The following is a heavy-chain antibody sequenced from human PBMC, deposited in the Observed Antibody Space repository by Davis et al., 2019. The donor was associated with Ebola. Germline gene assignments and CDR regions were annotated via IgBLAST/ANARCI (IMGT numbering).Heavy chain of an antibody. D-gene: IGHD2-21*02. CDR3: ARASLCGGDCYPDY. CDR2: IIPFFGTA. V-gene: IGHV1-69*13. Sequence: AASVKVSCKASGGTFSSYAISWVRQAPGQGLEWMGGIIPFFGTANYAQKFQGRVTITADESTSTAYMELSSLRSEDTAVYYCARASLCGGDCYPDYWGQGTLVTVSS. CDR1: GGTFSSYA. J-gene: IGHJ4*02.